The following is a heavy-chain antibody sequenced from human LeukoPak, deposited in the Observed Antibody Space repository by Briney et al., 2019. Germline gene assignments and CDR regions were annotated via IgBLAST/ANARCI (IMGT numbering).Heavy chain of an antibody. CDR1: GFNFGDHA. CDR3: TSDRGIAARPLFDL. CDR2: FKSKTDGGTT. D-gene: IGHD6-6*01. J-gene: IGHJ4*02. Sequence: PGGSLRLSCTTSGFNFGDHAMTWVRQIPGEGLEWLGRFKSKTDGGTTDFAAPVKGRFILSRDDSKNTLYLQMNSLKIEDTAVYYCTSDRGIAARPLFDLWGQGTLVTVSS. V-gene: IGHV3-15*01.